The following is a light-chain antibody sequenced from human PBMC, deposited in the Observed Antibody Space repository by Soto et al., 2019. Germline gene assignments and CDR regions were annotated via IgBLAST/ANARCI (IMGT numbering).Light chain of an antibody. CDR1: SSDVGGFEY. CDR2: DVT. V-gene: IGLV2-14*01. CDR3: GSITSSVTYV. J-gene: IGLJ1*01. Sequence: QSALRQPASVSGSPGKSITISCTGTSSDVGGFEYVSWYQHQPGKAPKLIIYDVTKRPSGVSNRFSGSKSGNTASLTISGIQAEDDGDSYCGSITSSVTYVFGTGTKVTVL.